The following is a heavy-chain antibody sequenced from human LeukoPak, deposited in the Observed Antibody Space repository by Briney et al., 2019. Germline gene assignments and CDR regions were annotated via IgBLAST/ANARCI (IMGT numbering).Heavy chain of an antibody. V-gene: IGHV4-38-2*01. CDR2: IYYSGST. Sequence: KPGGSLRLSCAGSGFTFSGYEMNWVRQPPGKGLEWIGSIYYSGSTYYNPSLKSRVTISVDTSKNQFSLKLSSVTAADTAVYYCASTYDSTTFGGMDVWGQGTTVTVSS. CDR1: GFTFSGYE. J-gene: IGHJ6*02. D-gene: IGHD1-1*01. CDR3: ASTYDSTTFGGMDV.